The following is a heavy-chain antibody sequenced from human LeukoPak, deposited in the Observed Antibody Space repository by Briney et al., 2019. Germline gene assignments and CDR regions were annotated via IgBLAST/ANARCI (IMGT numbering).Heavy chain of an antibody. CDR2: IGTTGDT. J-gene: IGHJ4*02. D-gene: IGHD4-17*01. Sequence: GGSLRLSCAASGFTFNKYDMHWVRQRTGKGLEWVSVIGTTGDTFYSDSVKGRFTISRDNSKNTLYLQLNSLRAEDTAVYYCAKDLYGDYDFDCWGQGTLVTVSS. V-gene: IGHV3-13*01. CDR3: AKDLYGDYDFDC. CDR1: GFTFNKYD.